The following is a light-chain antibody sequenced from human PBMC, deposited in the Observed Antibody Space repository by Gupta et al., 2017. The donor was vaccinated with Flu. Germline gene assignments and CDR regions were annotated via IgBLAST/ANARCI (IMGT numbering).Light chain of an antibody. J-gene: IGLJ3*02. CDR2: DND. V-gene: IGLV1-51*01. CDR1: SSNIGNNY. Sequence: GTISCSGSSSNIGNNYVSWYQQRPGTAPKLLIYDNDKRPSGIPDRFSGSKSGTSATLGITGLQTADEADYYCSTWDSTLIAGGVFGGGTKLTVL. CDR3: STWDSTLIAGGV.